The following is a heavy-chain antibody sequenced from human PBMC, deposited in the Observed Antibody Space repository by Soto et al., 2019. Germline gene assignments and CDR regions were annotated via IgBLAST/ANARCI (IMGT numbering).Heavy chain of an antibody. V-gene: IGHV1-24*01. D-gene: IGHD1-1*01. CDR2: FDPEDSET. CDR1: GDTHSDFA. J-gene: IGHJ6*02. CDR3: ATSPPKIDNYKRDV. Sequence: VKASCRVSGDTHSDFAMHWVRPAPGKGLEWMGGFDPEDSETIYAQKFQGRVTMTEDTSTDTAYMELSSLRSEDTAVYDCATSPPKIDNYKRDVWGQGTTVTVS.